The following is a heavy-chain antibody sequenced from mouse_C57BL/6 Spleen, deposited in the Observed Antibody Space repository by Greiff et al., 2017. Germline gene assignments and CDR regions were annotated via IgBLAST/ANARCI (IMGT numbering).Heavy chain of an antibody. D-gene: IGHD2-4*01. CDR2: INPGSGGT. J-gene: IGHJ3*01. CDR3: ARWMDYGGFAY. V-gene: IGHV1-54*01. CDR1: GYAFTNYL. Sequence: QVQLKQSGAELVRPGTSVKVSCKASGYAFTNYLIEWVKQRPGQGLEWIGVINPGSGGTNYNEKFKGKATLTADKSSSTAYMQLSSLTSEDSAVYFCARWMDYGGFAYWGQGTLVTVSA.